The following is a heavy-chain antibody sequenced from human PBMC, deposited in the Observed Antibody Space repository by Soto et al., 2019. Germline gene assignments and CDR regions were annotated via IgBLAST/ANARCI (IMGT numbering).Heavy chain of an antibody. CDR1: GGSFTSNNW. V-gene: IGHV4-4*02. CDR2: IYRTGST. Sequence: SETLSLTCAVSGGSFTSNNWWTWVRQPPGQGLEWIGEIYRTGSTNYNPSLKSRVTISLDKSENQFSLKVTSLTADDTAVYYCARRDPGTSVDHWGQGTLVTVSS. J-gene: IGHJ5*02. D-gene: IGHD1-7*01. CDR3: ARRDPGTSVDH.